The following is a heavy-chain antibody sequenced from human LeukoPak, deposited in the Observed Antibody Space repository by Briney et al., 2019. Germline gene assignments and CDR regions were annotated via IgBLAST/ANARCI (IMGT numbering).Heavy chain of an antibody. V-gene: IGHV1-69*04. CDR3: ARYYYDSSGYLHFDY. J-gene: IGHJ4*02. CDR1: GGTFSIYA. Sequence: SVKVSCTASGGTFSIYAISWVRHAPAQGLEWMGRIIPILGIANYAQKFQGRVTITADKPTSTAYMELNSLRSEDTAVYYCARYYYDSSGYLHFDYWGQGTLVTVSS. CDR2: IIPILGIA. D-gene: IGHD3-22*01.